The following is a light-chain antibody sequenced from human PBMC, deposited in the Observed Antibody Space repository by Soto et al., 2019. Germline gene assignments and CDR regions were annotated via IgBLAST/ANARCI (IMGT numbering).Light chain of an antibody. V-gene: IGKV3-15*01. CDR3: PQYSKWPT. J-gene: IGKJ1*01. Sequence: DIVLTQTPGTLSLSPLDRANLSCRASQRVGSNYLAWYQQKSGQAPRLLIYGPSTRAKGIPARFSASGSGTEFTLTISSLQSEDFAVYFCPQYSKWPTFGQATTVDIK. CDR1: QRVGSN. CDR2: GPS.